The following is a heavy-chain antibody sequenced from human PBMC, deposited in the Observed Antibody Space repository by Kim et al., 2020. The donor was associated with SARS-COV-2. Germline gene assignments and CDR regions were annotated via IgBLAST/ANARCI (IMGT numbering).Heavy chain of an antibody. CDR3: AKVPRGGYFYYFDY. Sequence: ADAEEGRFTITRDNSTHTLYLQMNSLRAEDTAVYYCAKVPRGGYFYYFDYWGQGTLVTVSS. D-gene: IGHD2-21*02. V-gene: IGHV3-23*01. J-gene: IGHJ4*02.